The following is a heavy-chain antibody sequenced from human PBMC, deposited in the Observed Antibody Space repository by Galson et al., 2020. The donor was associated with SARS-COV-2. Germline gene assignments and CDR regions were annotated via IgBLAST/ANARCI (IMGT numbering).Heavy chain of an antibody. Sequence: TGGSLRLSCAASGFTFSTYAMTWVRQPPGKGLEWVSGISGSGGSTYYADSVKGRFTISRDNSKNTLYLQMNSLRAEDTAVYYCAKDQFRGFVLVPAAHHFDYWGQGTLLTVSS. CDR3: AKDQFRGFVLVPAAHHFDY. V-gene: IGHV3-23*01. J-gene: IGHJ4*02. D-gene: IGHD2-2*01. CDR2: ISGSGGST. CDR1: GFTFSTYA.